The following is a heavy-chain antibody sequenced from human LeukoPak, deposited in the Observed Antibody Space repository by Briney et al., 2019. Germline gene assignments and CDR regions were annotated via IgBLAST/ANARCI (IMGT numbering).Heavy chain of an antibody. D-gene: IGHD5-12*01. CDR1: GFSFSNYA. J-gene: IGHJ4*02. CDR2: ISDSGSTA. Sequence: PGGSLRLSCGASGFSFSNYAMTWVRQAPGKGLEWVSGISDSGSTAFSADSVKGRFTSSRDNPKNTLYLQINSLRAEDTAVYYCAKDMQTWPRFPDYWGQGTLVTVSS. V-gene: IGHV3-23*01. CDR3: AKDMQTWPRFPDY.